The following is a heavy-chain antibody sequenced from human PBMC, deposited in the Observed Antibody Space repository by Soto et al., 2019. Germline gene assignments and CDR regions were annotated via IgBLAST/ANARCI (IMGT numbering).Heavy chain of an antibody. D-gene: IGHD2-2*01. CDR2: IYYSGST. CDR3: AKSEEHQLLSSWFDP. J-gene: IGHJ5*02. V-gene: IGHV4-31*03. CDR1: GCSISSGGYY. Sequence: SETLSLTCTVSGCSISSGGYYWSWIRQHPGKGLEWIGYIYYSGSTYYNPSLKSRVTISVDTSKNQFSLKLSSVTAADTAVYYCAKSEEHQLLSSWFDPWGQGTLVTVS.